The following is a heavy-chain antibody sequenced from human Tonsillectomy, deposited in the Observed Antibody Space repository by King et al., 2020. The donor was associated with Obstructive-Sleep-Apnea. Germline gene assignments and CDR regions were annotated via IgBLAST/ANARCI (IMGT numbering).Heavy chain of an antibody. CDR2: IYPFDSDV. V-gene: IGHV5-51*01. D-gene: IGHD6-19*01. CDR3: ARQDQWLADY. CDR1: GYSFSSYW. Sequence: VQLVESGAGVKKPGESLKISCKVSGYSFSSYWIGWVRQMPGKGLVWMGIIYPFDSDVRYSPSFQGQVTISADKSINTAYLQWSSLKASDTAMYYCARQDQWLADYWGQGTLVTVSS. J-gene: IGHJ4*02.